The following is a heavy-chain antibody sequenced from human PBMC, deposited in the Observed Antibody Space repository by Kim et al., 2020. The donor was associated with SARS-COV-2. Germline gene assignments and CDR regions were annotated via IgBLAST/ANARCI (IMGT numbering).Heavy chain of an antibody. CDR3: ARHRGSGGPGG. CDR1: GFTFSSYS. D-gene: IGHD3-10*01. J-gene: IGHJ4*02. Sequence: GGSLRLSCAASGFTFSSYSMNWVRQAPGKGLEWVSYISSSSSAIYYADSVKGRFTISRDNAKNSLYLQMNSLRVEDTAVYYCARHRGSGGPGGWGQGTLVTVSS. V-gene: IGHV3-48*04. CDR2: ISSSSSAI.